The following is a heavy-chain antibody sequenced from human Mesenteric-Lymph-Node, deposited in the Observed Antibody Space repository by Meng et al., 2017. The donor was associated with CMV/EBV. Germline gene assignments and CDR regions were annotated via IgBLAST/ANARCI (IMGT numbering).Heavy chain of an antibody. Sequence: GGSLRLSCVASGFTFSNYWMLWVRQAPGKGLEWVSRIKSDGSGITYGASVKGRFTISRDNAKNTLYLQMSSLRAEDTAVYYCAGGSSTWTNMWGQGTLVTVSS. V-gene: IGHV3-74*01. CDR1: GFTFSNYW. J-gene: IGHJ4*02. D-gene: IGHD2-15*01. CDR3: AGGSSTWTNM. CDR2: IKSDGSGI.